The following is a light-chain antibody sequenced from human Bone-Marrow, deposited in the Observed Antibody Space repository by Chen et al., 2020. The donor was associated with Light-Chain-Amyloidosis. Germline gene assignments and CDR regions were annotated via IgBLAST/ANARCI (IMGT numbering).Light chain of an antibody. CDR3: QVWDRSSDRPV. V-gene: IGLV3-21*02. CDR1: NIVSTS. J-gene: IGLJ3*02. CDR2: DDS. Sequence: YVLTQPSSVPVAPGQTATIACGGNNIVSTSVHGYQQTPGQAPLLVVYDDSDRPSGIPERLSGSNSGTTATLTISRVDAGDEADYYCQVWDRSSDRPVFGGGTKLTVL.